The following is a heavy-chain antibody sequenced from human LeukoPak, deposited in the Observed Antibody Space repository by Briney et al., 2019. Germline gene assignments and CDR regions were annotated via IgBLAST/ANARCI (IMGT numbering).Heavy chain of an antibody. V-gene: IGHV1-8*01. J-gene: IGHJ4*02. D-gene: IGHD1-1*01. CDR3: VSNPPNTGDFYY. CDR1: GYTFTNLD. Sequence: ASVTVSCTTSGYTFTNLDINWLRQAPGQGLEWMGWMSPNSGDTGYAQKFQGRVSMTRDTSISTAYMELSSLRSEDTAVYYCVSNPPNTGDFYYWGLGSLVTVSS. CDR2: MSPNSGDT.